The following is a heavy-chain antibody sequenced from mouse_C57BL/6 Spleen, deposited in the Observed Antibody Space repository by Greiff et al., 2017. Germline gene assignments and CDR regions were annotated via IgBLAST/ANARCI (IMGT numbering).Heavy chain of an antibody. D-gene: IGHD2-4*01. J-gene: IGHJ3*01. Sequence: QVQLQQPGAELVKPGASVKMSCKASGYTFTSYWMTWVKQRPGQGLEWIGDIHPGSGSTNYNEKFKSKATVTVDTSSSTAYMQLSSLTSEDSAVYCCARYDCDGPYCFDYWGQGTMVTVSA. V-gene: IGHV1-55*01. CDR3: ARYDCDGPYCFDY. CDR2: IHPGSGST. CDR1: GYTFTSYW.